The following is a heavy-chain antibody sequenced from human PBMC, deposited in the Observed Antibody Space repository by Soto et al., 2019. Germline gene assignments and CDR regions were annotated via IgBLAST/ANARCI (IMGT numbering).Heavy chain of an antibody. V-gene: IGHV1-69*06. Sequence: ASVKGSCKASGGTFSSYAISWVRPAPGQVLEWMGGLIPIFGTANYAQKFQGRVTITADKSTSTSYMELSSLRSEDTAVYYWARGNCSDGSCYPGPGAFDSGGQGTMVT. CDR2: LIPIFGTA. D-gene: IGHD2-15*01. J-gene: IGHJ3*02. CDR3: ARGNCSDGSCYPGPGAFDS. CDR1: GGTFSSYA.